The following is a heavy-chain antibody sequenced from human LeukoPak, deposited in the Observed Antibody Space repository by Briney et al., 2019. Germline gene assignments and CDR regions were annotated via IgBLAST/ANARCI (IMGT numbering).Heavy chain of an antibody. CDR3: AKVQTGDRYYYYGMDV. V-gene: IGHV3-23*01. Sequence: GGSLRLYCAASGFTFSSYAMSWVRQAPGKGLEWASAISGSGGSTYYADSVKGRFTISRDNSKNALYLQMNSLRAEDTAVYYCAKVQTGDRYYYYGMDVWGQGTTVTVSS. D-gene: IGHD7-27*01. CDR2: ISGSGGST. J-gene: IGHJ6*02. CDR1: GFTFSSYA.